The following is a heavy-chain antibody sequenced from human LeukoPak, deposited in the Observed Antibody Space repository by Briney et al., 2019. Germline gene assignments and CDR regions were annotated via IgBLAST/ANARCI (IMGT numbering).Heavy chain of an antibody. J-gene: IGHJ4*02. V-gene: IGHV1-18*04. Sequence: GASVKVSCKPSGYTFTGYYIQWVRQAPRQGLEWMGWISAYNGNTNYAQKLQGRVTMTTDTSTSTAYMELRSLRSDDTAVYYCARVSSSIYRGYYFDYWGQGTLVTVSS. CDR2: ISAYNGNT. CDR1: GYTFTGYY. D-gene: IGHD1-14*01. CDR3: ARVSSSIYRGYYFDY.